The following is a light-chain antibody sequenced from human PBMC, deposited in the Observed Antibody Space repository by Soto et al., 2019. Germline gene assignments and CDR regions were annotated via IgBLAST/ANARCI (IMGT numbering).Light chain of an antibody. Sequence: EIVLTQSPGTLSLSPGERATLSCWASQSVSSRYLAWYQQKPGQGPRLLIYGASSRVTGIPDRFIGSGAGTDFTLTISRLEPEDFAVYYWHQYGISLGTFGLVTNAE. CDR3: HQYGISLGT. J-gene: IGKJ1*01. CDR1: QSVSSRY. V-gene: IGKV3-20*01. CDR2: GAS.